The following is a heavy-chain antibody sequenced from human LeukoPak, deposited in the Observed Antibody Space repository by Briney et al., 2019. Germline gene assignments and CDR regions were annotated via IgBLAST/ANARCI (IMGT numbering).Heavy chain of an antibody. CDR3: ARDGYCTNGVCYRVSWFDP. V-gene: IGHV1-2*02. CDR1: GYTFTGYY. Sequence: GASVKVSCKASGYTFTGYYMHWVRQAPGQGLEWMGWINPNSGGTNYAQKFQGRVTMTRDTSISTAYMELSRLRSDDTAVYYCARDGYCTNGVCYRVSWFDPWGQGTLVTVSS. J-gene: IGHJ5*02. D-gene: IGHD2-8*01. CDR2: INPNSGGT.